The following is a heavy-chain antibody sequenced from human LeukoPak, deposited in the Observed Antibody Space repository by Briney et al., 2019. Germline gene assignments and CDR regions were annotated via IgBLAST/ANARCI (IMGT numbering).Heavy chain of an antibody. Sequence: ASVKVSCKASGYTFNTYGISWVRQAPGQGLEWMGWISAYNGNTNYAQKLQGRVTMTTDTSTSTAYMELRSLRSDDTAVYYCARDGGTATSGGYSYYPYFAMDVWGQGTTVTVSS. V-gene: IGHV1-18*01. J-gene: IGHJ6*02. D-gene: IGHD1-26*01. CDR1: GYTFNTYG. CDR2: ISAYNGNT. CDR3: ARDGGTATSGGYSYYPYFAMDV.